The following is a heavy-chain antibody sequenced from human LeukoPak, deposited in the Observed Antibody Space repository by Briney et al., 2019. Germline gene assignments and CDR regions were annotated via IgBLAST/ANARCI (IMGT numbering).Heavy chain of an antibody. J-gene: IGHJ4*02. Sequence: GGSLRLSCAASGFTGFPFGSYSMNWVRQAPGKGLEWVSSITSTSSYIYYADSVKGRFTISRDNAKNSLYLQMTSLRVEDTAVYYCARVLSGGSSFDYWGQGALVTVSS. CDR2: ITSTSSYI. D-gene: IGHD6-19*01. CDR3: ARVLSGGSSFDY. CDR1: GFTGFPFGSYS. V-gene: IGHV3-21*01.